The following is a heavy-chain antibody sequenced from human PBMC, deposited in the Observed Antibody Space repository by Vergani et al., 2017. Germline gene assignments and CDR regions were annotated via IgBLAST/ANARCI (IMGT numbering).Heavy chain of an antibody. CDR1: GFTFSSYA. D-gene: IGHD3-10*01. CDR3: AKAGSVTSGSLQYNFYMDV. J-gene: IGHJ6*03. Sequence: EVQLLESGGGLVQPGGSLRLSCAASGFTFSSYAMSWVRQAPGKGPEWGSAISGSGGSTYYADPVKGRFTISRVNSKNTLDLQMNSLRTQDTAVYYCAKAGSVTSGSLQYNFYMDVWGQGTTVTVS. CDR2: ISGSGGST. V-gene: IGHV3-23*01.